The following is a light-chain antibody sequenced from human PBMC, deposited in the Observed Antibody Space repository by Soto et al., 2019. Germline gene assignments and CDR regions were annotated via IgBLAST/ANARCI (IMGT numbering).Light chain of an antibody. J-gene: IGLJ1*01. CDR2: DVS. CDR1: SSDVGGYNY. Sequence: QSALTQPASVSGSPGHSITISCSGTSSDVGGYNYVSWYQQHPGKAPKLMIYDVSNRPSGVSNRFSGSKSGNTASLTISGLQAEGEADYYCSSYISTSTLNVFGTGTKLTVL. CDR3: SSYISTSTLNV. V-gene: IGLV2-14*03.